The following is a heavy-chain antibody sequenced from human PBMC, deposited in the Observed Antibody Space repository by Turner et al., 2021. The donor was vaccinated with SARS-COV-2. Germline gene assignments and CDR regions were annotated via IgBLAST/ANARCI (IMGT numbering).Heavy chain of an antibody. CDR2: MSAYNGNT. J-gene: IGHJ4*02. CDR1: TFTSSG. V-gene: IGHV1-18*01. D-gene: IGHD2-15*01. CDR3: ARGDIGVVVSSTSGYYFDY. Sequence: TFTSSGISWVRQAPGQGLEGMGWMSAYNGNTNYAQKLKVRVNMTTDTSTSTAYTAMRSLISHDTAVYYCARGDIGVVVSSTSGYYFDYWGQGTLVTVSS.